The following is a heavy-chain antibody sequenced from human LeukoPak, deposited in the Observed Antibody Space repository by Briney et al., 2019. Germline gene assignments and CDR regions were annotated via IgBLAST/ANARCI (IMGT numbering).Heavy chain of an antibody. CDR1: GYSISSGYY. Sequence: PSETLSFTCTGSGYSISSGYYWGWIRQPPGKGLEWIGSIYHSGSTYYNPSLKSRVTISVDTSENQFSLKLSSVTAADTAVYYCARGYCSSTSCYFDPWGQGTLVTVSS. D-gene: IGHD2-2*01. J-gene: IGHJ5*02. V-gene: IGHV4-38-2*02. CDR2: IYHSGST. CDR3: ARGYCSSTSCYFDP.